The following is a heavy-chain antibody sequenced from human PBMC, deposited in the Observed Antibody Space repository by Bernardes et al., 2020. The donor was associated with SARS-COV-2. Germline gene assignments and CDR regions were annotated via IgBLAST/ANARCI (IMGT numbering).Heavy chain of an antibody. CDR1: GYTFTSYD. D-gene: IGHD6-13*01. CDR2: MNPNSGNT. V-gene: IGHV1-8*01. J-gene: IGHJ4*02. CDR3: ARGDSISWYVGDY. Sequence: ASVKVSCKASGYTFTSYDINWVRQATGQGLEWMGWMNPNSGNTDYAQKFQGRVTMTRNTSISTAYMELSSLRSEDTAVYYCARGDSISWYVGDYWGQGTLVTASS.